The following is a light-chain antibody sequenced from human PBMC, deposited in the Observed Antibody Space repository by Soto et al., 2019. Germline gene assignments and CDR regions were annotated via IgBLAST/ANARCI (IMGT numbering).Light chain of an antibody. CDR2: EGS. V-gene: IGLV2-23*01. CDR1: RSDVGSYNL. Sequence: QSALTQPASVSGSPGQSITISCTGTRSDVGSYNLVSWYQQHPGKAPKLMIYEGSKRPSGVSNRFSGSKSGNTASLTISGLQAEDEADYYCCSYAGSSTVVFGGGTKLPS. CDR3: CSYAGSSTVV. J-gene: IGLJ2*01.